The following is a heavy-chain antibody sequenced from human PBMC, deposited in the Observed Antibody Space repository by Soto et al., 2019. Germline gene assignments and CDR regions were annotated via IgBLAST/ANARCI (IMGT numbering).Heavy chain of an antibody. Sequence: PSETLSVTCTVCVGSISSSSYYWGWIRQPPGKGLEWIGSIYYSGSTYYNPSLKSRVTISVDTSKNQFSLKLSSVTAADTAVYYCARTPMPEIGDYFDYWGQGTLVTVSS. CDR1: VGSISSSSYY. CDR2: IYYSGST. CDR3: ARTPMPEIGDYFDY. V-gene: IGHV4-39*01. D-gene: IGHD2-15*01. J-gene: IGHJ4*02.